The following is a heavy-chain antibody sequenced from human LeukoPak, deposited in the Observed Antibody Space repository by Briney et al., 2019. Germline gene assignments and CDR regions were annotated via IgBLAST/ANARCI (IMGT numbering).Heavy chain of an antibody. CDR2: IFGGDST. V-gene: IGHV3-66*01. CDR1: GFTVSSNY. D-gene: IGHD1-26*01. CDR3: AREIGSYPYYDY. Sequence: GGSLRLSCAASGFTVSSNYMSWVRQAPGKGLEWVSVIFGGDSTYYADSVRARFTISRDNSKNTLYLQMNSLRAEDTAVYYRAREIGSYPYYDYWGQGILVTVSS. J-gene: IGHJ4*02.